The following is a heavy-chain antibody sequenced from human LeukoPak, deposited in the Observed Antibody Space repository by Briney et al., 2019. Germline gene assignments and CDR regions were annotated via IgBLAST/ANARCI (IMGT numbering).Heavy chain of an antibody. V-gene: IGHV1-18*01. CDR2: ISGYNGNT. CDR1: GYTFSNYG. J-gene: IGHJ4*02. D-gene: IGHD3-22*01. CDR3: ARAYDSGGYPSDY. Sequence: GASVKVSCKASGYTFSNYGISWVRQAPGQGLEWMGWISGYNGNTNYAQNLQGRVTITTDTSTSTAYMELRSLRSDDTAVYYCARAYDSGGYPSDYWGQGTLVTVSP.